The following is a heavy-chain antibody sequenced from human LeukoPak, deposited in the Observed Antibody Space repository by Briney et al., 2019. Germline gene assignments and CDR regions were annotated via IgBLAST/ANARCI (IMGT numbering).Heavy chain of an antibody. J-gene: IGHJ5*02. D-gene: IGHD3-3*01. CDR2: IKQDGSEK. CDR1: GFTFSSYW. CDR3: ARTLKNPLLRFLEWLNP. V-gene: IGHV3-7*01. Sequence: GGSLRLSCAASGFTFSSYWMSWVRQAPGKGLEWVANIKQDGSEKYYVDSVKGRFTISRDNAKNSLYLQMNSLRAEDTAVYYCARTLKNPLLRFLEWLNPWGQGTLVTVSS.